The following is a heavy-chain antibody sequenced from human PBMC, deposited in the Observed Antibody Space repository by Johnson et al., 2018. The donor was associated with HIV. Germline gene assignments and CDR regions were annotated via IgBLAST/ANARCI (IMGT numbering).Heavy chain of an antibody. V-gene: IGHV3-11*01. CDR3: AKDRIPSIAAFNRDAFDI. J-gene: IGHJ3*02. Sequence: QVQLVESGGGLVKPGGSLRLSCAASGFTFSDHYMNWMRQAPGKGLEWVSYISSSGSTIYYADSVKGRFTVSRDNAKNSLFLQMNSLRAEDTAVYYCAKDRIPSIAAFNRDAFDIWGQGTMVTVSS. D-gene: IGHD6-6*01. CDR1: GFTFSDHY. CDR2: ISSSGSTI.